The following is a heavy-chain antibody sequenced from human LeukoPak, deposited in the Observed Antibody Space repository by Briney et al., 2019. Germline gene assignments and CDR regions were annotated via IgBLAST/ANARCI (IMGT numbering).Heavy chain of an antibody. Sequence: GGSLRLSCAASGFTFSSYSMNWVRQAPGKGLEWVSSISSSSSYIYYADSVKGRFTISRDNAKNSLYLQMNSLRAEDTAVYYCAGDQIYPTPFDYWGQGTLVTVSS. CDR1: GFTFSSYS. D-gene: IGHD3-3*01. V-gene: IGHV3-21*01. CDR2: ISSSSSYI. CDR3: AGDQIYPTPFDY. J-gene: IGHJ4*02.